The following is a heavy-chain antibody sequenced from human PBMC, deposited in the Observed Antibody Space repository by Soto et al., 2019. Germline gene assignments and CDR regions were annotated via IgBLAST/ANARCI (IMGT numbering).Heavy chain of an antibody. CDR2: IYYSGST. Sequence: SETLSLTCTVSGGYISSYYWTWIRQPPGKGLEWIGYIYYSGSTNYNPSLKSRVTMSIDTSKNQFSLELSSVTAADTAVYYCARAFGSTMPSLFWGQGTLVTVSS. J-gene: IGHJ4*02. CDR1: GGYISSYY. D-gene: IGHD2-2*01. CDR3: ARAFGSTMPSLF. V-gene: IGHV4-59*01.